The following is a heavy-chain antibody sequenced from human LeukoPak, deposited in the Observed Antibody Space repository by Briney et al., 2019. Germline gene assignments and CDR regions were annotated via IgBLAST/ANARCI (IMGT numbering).Heavy chain of an antibody. CDR3: ASHTYYYDSSEGWFDP. V-gene: IGHV4-39*07. Sequence: SETLSLTCTVSGGSISSSSYYWGWIRQPPGKGLEWIGSIYYSGSTYYNPSLKSRATISVDTSKNQFSLKLSSVTAADTAVYYCASHTYYYDSSEGWFDPWGQGTLVTVSS. D-gene: IGHD3-22*01. CDR2: IYYSGST. CDR1: GGSISSSSYY. J-gene: IGHJ5*02.